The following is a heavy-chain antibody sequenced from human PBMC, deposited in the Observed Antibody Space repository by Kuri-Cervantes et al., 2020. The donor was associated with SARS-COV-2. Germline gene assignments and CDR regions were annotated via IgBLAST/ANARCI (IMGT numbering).Heavy chain of an antibody. J-gene: IGHJ4*02. V-gene: IGHV3-30*19. CDR3: ARGKQGFDY. Sequence: GGALRLSCAASGFTFSSSGMHWVRQAPGKGLEWVAVISYDASNKYYADSVKGRFTISRDNSKNTLFLQMNSLRAEDTAVYYCARGKQGFDYWGQGTLVTVSS. CDR1: GFTFSSSG. CDR2: ISYDASNK.